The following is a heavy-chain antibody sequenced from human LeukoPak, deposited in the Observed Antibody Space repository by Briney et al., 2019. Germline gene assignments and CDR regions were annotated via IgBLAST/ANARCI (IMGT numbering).Heavy chain of an antibody. CDR1: GYTFTGYY. Sequence: ASVKVSCKASGYTFTGYYMHWVRQAPGQGLEWMGWINPNSGGTNYAQKFQGRVTMTRDTSISTAYMELSRLRSDDTAVYYCARDLSMAVAGTYYFDYWGQGTLVTVSS. CDR2: INPNSGGT. V-gene: IGHV1-2*02. D-gene: IGHD6-19*01. CDR3: ARDLSMAVAGTYYFDY. J-gene: IGHJ4*02.